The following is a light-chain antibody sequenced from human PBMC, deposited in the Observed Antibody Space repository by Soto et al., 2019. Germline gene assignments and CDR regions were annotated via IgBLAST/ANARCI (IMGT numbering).Light chain of an antibody. Sequence: AIQLTQSPSSLSASVGDRVTITCRASQGISSALAWYQQKPGKAPKLLIYDASSLESGVPSRFSGSGSGTDFTLTISSLQPEDFAPYSCQQFNSYPRTFGPGTKVDIK. CDR1: QGISSA. V-gene: IGKV1-13*02. J-gene: IGKJ3*01. CDR3: QQFNSYPRT. CDR2: DAS.